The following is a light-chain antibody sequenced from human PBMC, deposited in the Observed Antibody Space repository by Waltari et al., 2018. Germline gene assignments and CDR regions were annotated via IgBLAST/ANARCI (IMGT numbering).Light chain of an antibody. CDR3: MQALQTPYT. V-gene: IGKV2-28*01. CDR2: LGS. J-gene: IGKJ2*01. CDR1: QSLLHSNGYNY. Sequence: DIVMTQSPLSLPVTPGAPASISCRSSQSLLHSNGYNYLDWYLQKPGQSPQLLIYLGSNRASGVPDRFSGSGSGTDFTLKISRLEAEDVGVYYCMQALQTPYTFGQGTKLEIK.